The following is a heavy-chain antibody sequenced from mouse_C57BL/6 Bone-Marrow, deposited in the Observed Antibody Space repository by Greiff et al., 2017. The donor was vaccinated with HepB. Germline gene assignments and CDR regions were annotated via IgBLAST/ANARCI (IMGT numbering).Heavy chain of an antibody. CDR2: ISDGGSYT. J-gene: IGHJ2*01. CDR1: GFTFSSYA. D-gene: IGHD1-1*01. Sequence: EVQLVESGGGLVKPGGSLKLSCAASGFTFSSYAMSWVRQTPEKRLEWVATISDGGSYTYYPDNVKGRFTISRDNAKNNLYLQMSHLKSEDTAMYYCAREAYYGSNYNFDYWGQGTTLTVSS. CDR3: AREAYYGSNYNFDY. V-gene: IGHV5-4*01.